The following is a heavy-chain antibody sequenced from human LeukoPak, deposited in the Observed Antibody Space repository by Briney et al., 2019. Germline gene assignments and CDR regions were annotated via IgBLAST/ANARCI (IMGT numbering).Heavy chain of an antibody. J-gene: IGHJ4*02. D-gene: IGHD6-19*01. CDR2: INPNSGGT. V-gene: IGHV1-2*02. CDR1: GYTFTGYY. Sequence: ASVKVSCKASGYTFTGYYMHWVRQAPGQGLEWMGWINPNSGGTNYAQKFQGRVTMTRDTSISTAYMELSRLRPDDTAVYYCARVLVSGWYFDYWGQGTLVTVSS. CDR3: ARVLVSGWYFDY.